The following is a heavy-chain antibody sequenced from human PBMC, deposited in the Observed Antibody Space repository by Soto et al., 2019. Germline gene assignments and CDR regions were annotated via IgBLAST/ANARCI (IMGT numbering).Heavy chain of an antibody. J-gene: IGHJ4*02. CDR2: IYYSGST. CDR3: ARTWHSYGYFDY. D-gene: IGHD5-18*01. CDR1: GGSISSSSYY. Sequence: SETLSLTCTVSGGSISSSSYYWGWIRQPPGKGLEWIGSIYYSGSTYYNPSLKSRVTISVDTSKNQLSLKLSSVTAADTAVYYCARTWHSYGYFDYWGQGTLVTVSS. V-gene: IGHV4-39*01.